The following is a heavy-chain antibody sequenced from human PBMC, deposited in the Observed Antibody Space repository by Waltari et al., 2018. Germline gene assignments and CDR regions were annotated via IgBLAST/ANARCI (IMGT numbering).Heavy chain of an antibody. CDR1: GGTFSSYA. Sequence: QVQLVQSGAEVKKPGSSVKVSCKASGGTFSSYAISWVRQAPGHGLEWMGGIIPIFGTANYAQKFQGRVTITADESTSTAYMELSSLRSEDTAVYYCARYGSGSYYPNYYYGMDVWGQGTTVTVSS. J-gene: IGHJ6*02. CDR2: IIPIFGTA. V-gene: IGHV1-69*01. CDR3: ARYGSGSYYPNYYYGMDV. D-gene: IGHD3-10*01.